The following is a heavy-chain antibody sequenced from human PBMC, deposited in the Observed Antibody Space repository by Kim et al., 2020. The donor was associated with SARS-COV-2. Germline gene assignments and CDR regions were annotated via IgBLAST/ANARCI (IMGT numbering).Heavy chain of an antibody. CDR3: ASRGYSSGWYTSQGGANFDY. D-gene: IGHD6-19*01. J-gene: IGHJ4*02. Sequence: GGSLRLSCAASGFTFSSYWMSWVRQAPGKGLEWVANIKQDGSEKYYVDSVKGRFTISRDNAKNSLYLQMNSLRAEDTAVYYCASRGYSSGWYTSQGGANFDYWGQGTLVTVSS. CDR2: IKQDGSEK. V-gene: IGHV3-7*01. CDR1: GFTFSSYW.